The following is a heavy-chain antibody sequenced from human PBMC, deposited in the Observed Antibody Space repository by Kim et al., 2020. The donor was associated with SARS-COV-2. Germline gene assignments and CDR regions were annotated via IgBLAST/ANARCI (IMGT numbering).Heavy chain of an antibody. Sequence: GGSLRLSCAASGFTFSSYGMHWVRQAPGKGLEWVAVISYDGSNKYYAASVKGRFTISRDNSKNTLYLQMNSLRAEDTAVYYCAKAQAYDYWGQGTLVTVSS. V-gene: IGHV3-30*18. J-gene: IGHJ4*02. CDR2: ISYDGSNK. CDR3: AKAQAYDY. CDR1: GFTFSSYG.